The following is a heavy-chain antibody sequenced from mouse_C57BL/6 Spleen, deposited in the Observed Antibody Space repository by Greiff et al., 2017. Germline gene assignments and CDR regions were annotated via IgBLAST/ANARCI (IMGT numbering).Heavy chain of an antibody. CDR3: ARYGRGYCAMDY. V-gene: IGHV1-80*01. D-gene: IGHD1-1*02. Sequence: QVQLQQSGAELVKPGASVKISCKASGYAFSSYWMNWVKQRPGKGLEWIGQIYPGDGDTNYNGKFKGKATLTADKSSSTAYMQLSRLTSEDSAVYFCARYGRGYCAMDYWGQGTSVTVSS. J-gene: IGHJ4*01. CDR2: IYPGDGDT. CDR1: GYAFSSYW.